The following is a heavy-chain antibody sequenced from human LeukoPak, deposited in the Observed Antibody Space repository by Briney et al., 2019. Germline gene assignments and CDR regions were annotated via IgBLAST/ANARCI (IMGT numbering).Heavy chain of an antibody. CDR2: ISSNGGST. J-gene: IGHJ4*02. Sequence: GGSLRLSCAASGFTFSSYAMSWVRQAPGKGLEYVSAISSNGGSTYYANSVKGRFTISRDNSKNTLYLQMGSLRAEDMAVYYCARDRAPIHKQQLGLNYWGQETLVTVSS. CDR3: ARDRAPIHKQQLGLNY. D-gene: IGHD6-13*01. V-gene: IGHV3-64*01. CDR1: GFTFSSYA.